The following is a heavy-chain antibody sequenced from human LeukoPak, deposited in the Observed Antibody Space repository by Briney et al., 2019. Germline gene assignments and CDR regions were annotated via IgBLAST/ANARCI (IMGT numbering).Heavy chain of an antibody. D-gene: IGHD1-14*01. Sequence: PGGSLRLSCAASGFTVSSNYMSWVRQAPGKGLEWVSVIYSGGSTYYADSVKGRFTISRDNSKNTLYLQMNSLRAEDTAVYYCAGTIPDPDGTFDIWGQGTMVTVSS. CDR2: IYSGGST. J-gene: IGHJ3*02. CDR3: AGTIPDPDGTFDI. V-gene: IGHV3-66*01. CDR1: GFTVSSNY.